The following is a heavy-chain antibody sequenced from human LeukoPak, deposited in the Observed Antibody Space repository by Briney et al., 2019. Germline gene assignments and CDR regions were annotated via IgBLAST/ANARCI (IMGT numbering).Heavy chain of an antibody. Sequence: PGGSLRLSCAASGFTFSRHAMSWVRQAPGKGLEWVSAISETGGTRNYVDSVKGRFTISRDTSKNTLYLQMSSLRAEDTALYYCAREMATITYAFDIWGQGTMVTVSS. CDR3: AREMATITYAFDI. J-gene: IGHJ3*02. CDR1: GFTFSRHA. D-gene: IGHD5-24*01. CDR2: ISETGGTR. V-gene: IGHV3-23*01.